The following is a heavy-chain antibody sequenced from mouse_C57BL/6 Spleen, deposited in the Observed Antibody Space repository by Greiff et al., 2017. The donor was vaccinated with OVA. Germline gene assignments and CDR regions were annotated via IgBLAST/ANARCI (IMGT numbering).Heavy chain of an antibody. CDR1: GFTFSDYG. CDR2: ISSGSSTI. V-gene: IGHV5-17*01. D-gene: IGHD1-1*01. Sequence: EVKLMESGGGLVKPGGSLKLSCAASGFTFSDYGMHWVRQAPEKGLEWVAYISSGSSTIYYADTVKGRFTISRDNAKNTLFLQMTSLRSEDTAMYYCARCITTVVAPVFDVWGTGTTVTVSS. J-gene: IGHJ1*03. CDR3: ARCITTVVAPVFDV.